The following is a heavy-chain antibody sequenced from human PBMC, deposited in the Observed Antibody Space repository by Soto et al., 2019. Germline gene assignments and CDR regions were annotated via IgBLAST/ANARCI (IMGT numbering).Heavy chain of an antibody. CDR2: ISYDGSNK. D-gene: IGHD2-2*01. CDR3: ARVGVPYYYYGMDV. CDR1: GFTFSSYA. J-gene: IGHJ6*02. Sequence: GASLRLSFPASGFTFSSYAMHWVRQAPGKGLEWVAVISYDGSNKYYADSVKGRFTISRDNSKNTLYLQMNSLRAEDTAVYYCARVGVPYYYYGMDVWGQGTTVNVSS. V-gene: IGHV3-30-3*01.